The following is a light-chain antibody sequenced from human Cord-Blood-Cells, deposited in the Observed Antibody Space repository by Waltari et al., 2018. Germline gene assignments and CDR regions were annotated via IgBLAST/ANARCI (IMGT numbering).Light chain of an antibody. CDR2: AAS. Sequence: AIRMTQSPPSLSASTADSVTITCRASQGISSYLAWYQQKPGKAPKLLIYAASTLQSGVPSRFSGSGSGTDFTLTISCLQSEDFATYYCQQYYSYPRTFGQGTKVEIK. CDR3: QQYYSYPRT. CDR1: QGISSY. J-gene: IGKJ1*01. V-gene: IGKV1-8*01.